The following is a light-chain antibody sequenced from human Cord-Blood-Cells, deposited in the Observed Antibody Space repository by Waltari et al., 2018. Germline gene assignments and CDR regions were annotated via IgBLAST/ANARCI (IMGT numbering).Light chain of an antibody. J-gene: IGLJ1*01. CDR2: DVS. CDR3: CSYAGSYTYV. V-gene: IGLV2-11*01. Sequence: QSALTHPRSVSGSPGQSVTIPCTGNSSDDGRYNHVPSYQQHPGKAPKLMIYDVSKRPSGVPDRFSGSKSGNTASLTISGLQAEDEADYYCCSYAGSYTYVFGTGTKVTVL. CDR1: SSDDGRYNH.